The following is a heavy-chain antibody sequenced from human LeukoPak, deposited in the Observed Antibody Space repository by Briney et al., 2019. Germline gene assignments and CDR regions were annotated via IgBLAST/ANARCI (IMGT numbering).Heavy chain of an antibody. CDR2: IKQDGSEK. D-gene: IGHD5-18*01. V-gene: IGHV3-7*01. J-gene: IGHJ4*02. Sequence: TGGPLRLSCAASGFTFSSYWMSWVRQAPGKGLEWVANIKQDGSEKYYVDSVKGRFTISRDNAKNSLYLQMNSLRAEDTAVYYCAREVADKSGYSYGYGGTDYWGQGTLVTVSS. CDR3: AREVADKSGYSYGYGGTDY. CDR1: GFTFSSYW.